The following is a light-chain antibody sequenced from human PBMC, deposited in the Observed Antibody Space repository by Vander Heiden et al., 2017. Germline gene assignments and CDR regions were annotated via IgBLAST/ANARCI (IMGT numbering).Light chain of an antibody. CDR1: QGISVY. CDR3: QQRYSCPIT. J-gene: IGKJ5*01. CDR2: AAS. Sequence: IQLTRHPSPPPAFLGDRDTITCRASQGISVYLAWYQQKPGKAPSLLIYAASTWQSGIPARFSGSGSGTDFTLTISSLQPEDFATYYCQQRYSCPITFGEGTRLEMK. V-gene: IGKV1-9*01.